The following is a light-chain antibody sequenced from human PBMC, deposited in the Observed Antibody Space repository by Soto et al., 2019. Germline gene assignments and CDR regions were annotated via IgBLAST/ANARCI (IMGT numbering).Light chain of an antibody. CDR2: DVN. Sequence: QSVLTQPASVSGSPGQSITISCTGTSSDVCGYNFVSWYQQHPGKAPRLIIYDVNYRPSGVSNRFSGSKSGSTASLTISGLQAEDEADYYCTSYTSSSTYVFGTGTKVTVL. CDR1: SSDVCGYNF. CDR3: TSYTSSSTYV. V-gene: IGLV2-14*01. J-gene: IGLJ1*01.